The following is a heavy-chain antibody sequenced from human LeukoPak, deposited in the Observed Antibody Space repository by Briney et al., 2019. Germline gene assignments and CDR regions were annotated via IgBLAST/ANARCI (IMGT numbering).Heavy chain of an antibody. Sequence: SETLSLTCTVSGYSISSGYYWGWIRRPPGKGLEWIGSIYHSGSTYYNPSLKSRVTISVDTSKNQFSLKLSSVTAADTAVYYCARDLEGYGGNSGFGYWGQGTLVTVSS. CDR2: IYHSGST. J-gene: IGHJ4*02. CDR1: GYSISSGYY. CDR3: ARDLEGYGGNSGFGY. D-gene: IGHD4-23*01. V-gene: IGHV4-38-2*02.